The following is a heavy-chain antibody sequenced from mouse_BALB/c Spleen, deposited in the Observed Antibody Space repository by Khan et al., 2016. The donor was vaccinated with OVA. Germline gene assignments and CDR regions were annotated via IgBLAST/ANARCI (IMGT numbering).Heavy chain of an antibody. Sequence: EVQLQESGGGLVQPGGSLKLSCAASGFDFSRYWMSWVRQAPGKGLEWIGEINPDSSTINYTPSLKDKFIISRDNAKNTLYLQMSKVRSEDTALYYCARLGYYGYFNVWGAGTTGTVSS. V-gene: IGHV4-1*02. CDR2: INPDSSTI. CDR3: ARLGYYGYFNV. J-gene: IGHJ1*01. D-gene: IGHD2-2*01. CDR1: GFDFSRYW.